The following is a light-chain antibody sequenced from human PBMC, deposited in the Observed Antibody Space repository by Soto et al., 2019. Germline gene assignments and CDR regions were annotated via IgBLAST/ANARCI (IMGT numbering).Light chain of an antibody. CDR3: SSYTSSSLDV. Sequence: QSALTQPASVSGSPGQSITISCTGTSSDVGGYNYVSWYQQHPGKAPKLMIYDVSNRPSGVSNRFSGFKSGNTASLTISGLQAEYQADYYCSSYTSSSLDVFGTGTKLTV. CDR1: SSDVGGYNY. CDR2: DVS. J-gene: IGLJ1*01. V-gene: IGLV2-14*01.